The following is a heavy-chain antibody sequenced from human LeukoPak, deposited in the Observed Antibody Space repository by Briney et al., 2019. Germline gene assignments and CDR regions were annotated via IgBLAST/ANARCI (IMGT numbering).Heavy chain of an antibody. J-gene: IGHJ3*02. CDR2: ISYSGST. CDR1: GGSINSYY. Sequence: SETLSLTCTVSGGSINSYYWSWIRQFPGKGLEWIGYISYSGSTNYNPSLKSRVTISVDTSKNQFSLKLSSVTAAVTAVYYCARDPTSRSSAFDIWGQGTMVTVSS. CDR3: ARDPTSRSSAFDI. V-gene: IGHV4-59*01.